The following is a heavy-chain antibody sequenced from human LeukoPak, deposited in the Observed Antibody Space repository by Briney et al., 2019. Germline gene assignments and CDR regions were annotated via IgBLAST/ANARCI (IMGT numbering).Heavy chain of an antibody. J-gene: IGHJ4*02. Sequence: SETLSLTCTVSGGSISSSSYYWGWIRQPPGKGLEWIGSIYYSGSTYYNPSLKSRVTISVDTSKNQFSLKLSSVTAADTAVYYCARGYLLESDWGQGTLVTVSS. V-gene: IGHV4-39*07. CDR2: IYYSGST. CDR1: GGSISSSSYY. D-gene: IGHD2-2*01. CDR3: ARGYLLESD.